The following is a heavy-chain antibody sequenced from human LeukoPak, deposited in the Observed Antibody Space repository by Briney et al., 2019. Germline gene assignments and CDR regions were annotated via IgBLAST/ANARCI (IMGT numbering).Heavy chain of an antibody. V-gene: IGHV1-69*13. Sequence: SVTVSCTASGYTFGIYGISWVRQAPGQGLEWMGGIIPIFGTANYAQKFQGRVTITADESTSTAYMELSSLRSEDTAVYYCARGGGMDVWGQGTTVTVSS. D-gene: IGHD1-26*01. CDR2: IIPIFGTA. CDR3: ARGGGMDV. CDR1: GYTFGIYG. J-gene: IGHJ6*02.